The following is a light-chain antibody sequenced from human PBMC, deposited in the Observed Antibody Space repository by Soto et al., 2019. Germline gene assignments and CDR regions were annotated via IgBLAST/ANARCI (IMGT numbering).Light chain of an antibody. CDR1: QNINNW. Sequence: DIQMTQSPSTLSASVGDRVTITSRASQNINNWLAWYQQKPGKAPKLLIYRASSLENGVPSRFSGRGSGTDFIFTITSLQPDDFATYYCQQYRSDSTFGQGTKVEIK. J-gene: IGKJ1*01. V-gene: IGKV1-5*03. CDR3: QQYRSDST. CDR2: RAS.